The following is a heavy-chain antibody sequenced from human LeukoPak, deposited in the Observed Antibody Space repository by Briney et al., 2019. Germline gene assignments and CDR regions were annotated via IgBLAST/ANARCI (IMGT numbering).Heavy chain of an antibody. J-gene: IGHJ6*02. CDR2: ISSSGSTI. V-gene: IGHV3-11*04. CDR1: GFTFSDYY. CDR3: AVFLEWQGATYYGMDV. Sequence: GGSLRLSCAASGFTFSDYYMSWIRQAPGKGLEWVSYISSSGSTIYYADSVKGRFTISRDNAKNSLYLQMNSLRDEDTAVYYCAVFLEWQGATYYGMDVWGQGTTVTVSS. D-gene: IGHD3-3*01.